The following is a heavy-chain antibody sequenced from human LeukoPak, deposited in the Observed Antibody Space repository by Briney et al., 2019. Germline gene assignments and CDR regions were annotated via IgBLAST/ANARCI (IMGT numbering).Heavy chain of an antibody. CDR3: ARGRYCSGGSCHFRHYYYMDV. D-gene: IGHD2-15*01. V-gene: IGHV3-48*03. J-gene: IGHJ6*03. Sequence: GGSLRLSCAASGFTFSSYEMNWVRQAPGKGLECVSYISSSGSTIYYADSVKGRFTISRDNAKNSLYLQMNSLRAEDTAVYYCARGRYCSGGSCHFRHYYYMDVWGKGTTVTVSS. CDR2: ISSSGSTI. CDR1: GFTFSSYE.